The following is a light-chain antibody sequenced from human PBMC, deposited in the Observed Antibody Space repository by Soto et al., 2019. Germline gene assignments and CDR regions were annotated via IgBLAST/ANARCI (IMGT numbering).Light chain of an antibody. CDR2: GAS. Sequence: EIVLTQSPGTLSLSPGERATLSCRASQSVSSNLAWYQQKPGQAPRLLIYGASTRATGIPARFSGSGSGTDFTLTISSLEPEDFAVYYCQERTGWPPWTFGQGTKVDIK. J-gene: IGKJ1*01. V-gene: IGKV3-11*01. CDR3: QERTGWPPWT. CDR1: QSVSSN.